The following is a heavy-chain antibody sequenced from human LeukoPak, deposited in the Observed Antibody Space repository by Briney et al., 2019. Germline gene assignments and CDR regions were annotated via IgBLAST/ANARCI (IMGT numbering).Heavy chain of an antibody. D-gene: IGHD1-7*01. V-gene: IGHV3-33*01. CDR1: GFTFSRHA. Sequence: GGSLRLSCAASGFTFSRHAMHWVRQAPGKGLEWVAFIWHDGSNKYYADSVKGRFTISRDNSKNTLYLQMNSLRAEDTAVYYCASFHETGTTLLYWGQGTLVTVSS. J-gene: IGHJ4*02. CDR2: IWHDGSNK. CDR3: ASFHETGTTLLY.